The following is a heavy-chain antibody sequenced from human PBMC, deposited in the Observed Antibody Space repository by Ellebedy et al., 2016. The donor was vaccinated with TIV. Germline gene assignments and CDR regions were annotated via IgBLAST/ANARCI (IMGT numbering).Heavy chain of an antibody. D-gene: IGHD1-1*01. CDR3: ARNTERTDIFGTWFDP. V-gene: IGHV5-10-1*01. CDR2: IDPSDSYT. CDR1: EYSFTSYW. Sequence: PGGSLRLSCKASEYSFTSYWISWVRQMPGKGLEWMGTIDPSDSYTKYNPSFEGHVTISADKSVTTAYLQWRSLKASDTAVYYCARNTERTDIFGTWFDPWGQGTLVTVSS. J-gene: IGHJ5*02.